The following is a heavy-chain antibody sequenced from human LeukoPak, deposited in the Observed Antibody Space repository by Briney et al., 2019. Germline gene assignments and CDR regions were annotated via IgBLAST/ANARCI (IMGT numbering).Heavy chain of an antibody. CDR3: ARDPHRGRDYYYYMDV. CDR2: IYTSGST. J-gene: IGHJ6*03. Sequence: SETLSLTCTVSGGSISSYYWSWIRQPAGKGLEWIGRIYTSGSTNYNPSLKSRVTMSVDTSKNQFSLKLSSVTAADTAVYYCARDPHRGRDYYYYMDVWGKGTTVTVSS. D-gene: IGHD1-14*01. CDR1: GGSISSYY. V-gene: IGHV4-4*07.